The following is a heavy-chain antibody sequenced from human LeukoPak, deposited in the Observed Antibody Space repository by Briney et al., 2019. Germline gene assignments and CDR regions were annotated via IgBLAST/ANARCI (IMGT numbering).Heavy chain of an antibody. CDR3: ARAGRYYDFWSGYLTT. J-gene: IGHJ4*02. CDR1: GYTFTSYD. Sequence: ASVKVSCKASGYTFTSYDINWVRQATGQGLEWMGWMNPNSGNTGYAQKFQGRVTMTRNTSIGTAYMELSSLRSEDTAVYYCARAGRYYDFWSGYLTTWGQGTLVTVSS. D-gene: IGHD3-3*01. V-gene: IGHV1-8*01. CDR2: MNPNSGNT.